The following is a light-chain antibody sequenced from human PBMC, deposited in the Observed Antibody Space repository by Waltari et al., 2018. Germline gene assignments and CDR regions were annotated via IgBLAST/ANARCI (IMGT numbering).Light chain of an antibody. CDR3: QQYNRWPPIT. Sequence: LVMTQSPATLSVSPGERATLSCRASQSVTSNLAWYQQKPGQAPRLLIYEASTRATGISARFSGSGSGTEFTLTISSLQSEDFAVYYCQQYNRWPPITFGQGTRLEIK. J-gene: IGKJ5*01. CDR1: QSVTSN. V-gene: IGKV3-15*01. CDR2: EAS.